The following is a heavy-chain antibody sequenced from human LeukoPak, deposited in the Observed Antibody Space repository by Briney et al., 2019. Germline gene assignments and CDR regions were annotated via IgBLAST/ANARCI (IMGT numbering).Heavy chain of an antibody. CDR2: FDPEDGET. V-gene: IGHV1-24*01. CDR1: GYTLTELS. CDR3: ARGVPKTQFDY. Sequence: ASVKVSCKVSGYTLTELSMHWVRQAPGKGLEWMGGFDPEDGETIYAQKFQGRVTITADESTSTAYMELSSLRSEDTAVYYCARGVPKTQFDYWGQGTLVTVSS. D-gene: IGHD3-10*01. J-gene: IGHJ4*02.